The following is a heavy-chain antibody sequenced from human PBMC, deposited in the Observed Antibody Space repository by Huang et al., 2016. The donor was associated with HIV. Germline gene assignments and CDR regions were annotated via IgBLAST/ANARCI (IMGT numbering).Heavy chain of an antibody. Sequence: QVQLVQSGAAVKKPGASVKVSCKVSGYTLTELSIHWVRQAPGKGLEWMGGCAPEQGETIYAHNFQGRVTMTEETSTDTAYMERHSLRPEDTAVYYCAAGYDTYYDIWGQGTMVIASS. J-gene: IGHJ3*02. CDR1: GYTLTELS. D-gene: IGHD2-21*01. V-gene: IGHV1-24*01. CDR2: CAPEQGET. CDR3: AAGYDTYYDI.